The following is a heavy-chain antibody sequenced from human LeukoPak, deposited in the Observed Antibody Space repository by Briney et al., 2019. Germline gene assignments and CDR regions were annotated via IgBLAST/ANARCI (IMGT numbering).Heavy chain of an antibody. CDR2: IYYSGST. V-gene: IGHV4-39*01. CDR1: GGSISSSSYY. Sequence: PSETLSLTCTVSGGSISSSSYYWGWIRQPPGKGLEWIGSIYYSGSTYYNPSLKSRVTISVDTSKYQFSLKLSSVTAADTAVYYCASPQTGFFGVARRGYYFDYWGQGTLVTVSS. J-gene: IGHJ4*02. D-gene: IGHD3-3*01. CDR3: ASPQTGFFGVARRGYYFDY.